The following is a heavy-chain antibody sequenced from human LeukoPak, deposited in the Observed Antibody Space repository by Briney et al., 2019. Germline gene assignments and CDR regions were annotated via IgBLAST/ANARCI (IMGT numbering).Heavy chain of an antibody. Sequence: GGSLRLSCAASGFTFSSYSMNWVRQAPGKGLEWVSSISSSSSYIYYADSVKGRFTISRDNDKNSLYLQMNSLRAEDTAVYYCAGDTAMAPRVDYWGQGTLVTVSS. D-gene: IGHD5-18*01. CDR2: ISSSSSYI. V-gene: IGHV3-21*01. CDR3: AGDTAMAPRVDY. J-gene: IGHJ4*02. CDR1: GFTFSSYS.